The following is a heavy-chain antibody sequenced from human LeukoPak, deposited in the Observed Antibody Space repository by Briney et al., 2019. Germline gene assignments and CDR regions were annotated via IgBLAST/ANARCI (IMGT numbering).Heavy chain of an antibody. CDR3: ARAGIVLMVYAFDY. J-gene: IGHJ4*02. V-gene: IGHV3-7*01. Sequence: GGSLRLSCAASGFTFSSYWMSWVRQAPGKGLEWVANIKQDGSEKYYVDSVKGRFTISRDNAKNSLYLQMNSLRAEDTAVYYCARAGIVLMVYAFDYWGQGTLVTVSS. D-gene: IGHD2-8*01. CDR1: GFTFSSYW. CDR2: IKQDGSEK.